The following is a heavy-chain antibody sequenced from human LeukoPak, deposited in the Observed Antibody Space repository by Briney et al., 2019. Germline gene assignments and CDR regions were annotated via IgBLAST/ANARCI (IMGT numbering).Heavy chain of an antibody. Sequence: VKVSCKASGGTFSSYAISWVRQAPGQGLEWMGGIIPIFGTANYAQKFQGRVTITADESTSTAYMELSSLRSEDTAVYYCARDRYSSGWYSSFDYWGQGTLVTVSS. V-gene: IGHV1-69*01. J-gene: IGHJ4*02. CDR2: IIPIFGTA. D-gene: IGHD6-19*01. CDR3: ARDRYSSGWYSSFDY. CDR1: GGTFSSYA.